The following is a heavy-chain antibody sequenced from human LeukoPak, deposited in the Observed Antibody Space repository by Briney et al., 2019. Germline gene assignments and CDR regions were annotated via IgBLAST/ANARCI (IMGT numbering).Heavy chain of an antibody. D-gene: IGHD3-22*01. CDR3: ARGIYYDSSGYLGPDWFDP. CDR1: GFTFSTYS. J-gene: IGHJ5*02. CDR2: ICSNSSYI. Sequence: SGGSLRLSCAASGFTFSTYSMNWVRQAPGKGLEWVSSICSNSSYIYYADSVKGRFTISRDNAKNSLYLQMNSLRAEDTAVYYCARGIYYDSSGYLGPDWFDPWGQGTLVTVSS. V-gene: IGHV3-21*01.